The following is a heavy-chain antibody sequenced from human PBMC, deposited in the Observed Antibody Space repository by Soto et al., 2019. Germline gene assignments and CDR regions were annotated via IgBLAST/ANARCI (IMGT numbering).Heavy chain of an antibody. CDR2: IYYSGST. V-gene: IGHV4-39*01. D-gene: IGHD1-26*01. Sequence: SETLSLTCTVSGGSISSSSYYWGWNRQPPGKGLEWIGSIYYSGSTYYNPSLKSRVTISVDTSKNQFYLKLSSVTAGDTAVYYCARHATGGPYYFDSWGQGTLVNV. CDR3: ARHATGGPYYFDS. J-gene: IGHJ4*02. CDR1: GGSISSSSYY.